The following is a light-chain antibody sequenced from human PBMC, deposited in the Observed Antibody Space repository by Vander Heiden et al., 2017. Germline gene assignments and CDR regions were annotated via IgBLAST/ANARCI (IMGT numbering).Light chain of an antibody. CDR3: QQHGSSRYT. V-gene: IGKV3-20*01. CDR2: DAS. Sequence: EIVLMPQSAAPSSSPAEGAALSCSTSQRVGSSYLAWYQQKPGQAPRLLIYDASSRATGIPARFSGSGSGTDFTLIIIRLVPADFAVDYCQQHGSSRYTFGEGTKLEIK. CDR1: QRVGSSY. J-gene: IGKJ2*01.